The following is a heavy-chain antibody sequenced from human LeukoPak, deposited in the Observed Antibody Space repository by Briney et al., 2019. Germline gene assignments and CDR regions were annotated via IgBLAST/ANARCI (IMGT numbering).Heavy chain of an antibody. D-gene: IGHD1-26*01. V-gene: IGHV4-39*07. CDR2: IYYSGST. CDR3: ATTTIRLGY. Sequence: PSQTLSLTCTVSGDSISSSSYYWGWIRQPPGKGLEWIGSIYYSGSTYYNPSLKSRVTISVDTSKNQFSLKLSSVTAADTAVYYCATTTIRLGYWGQGTLVTVSS. CDR1: GDSISSSSYY. J-gene: IGHJ4*02.